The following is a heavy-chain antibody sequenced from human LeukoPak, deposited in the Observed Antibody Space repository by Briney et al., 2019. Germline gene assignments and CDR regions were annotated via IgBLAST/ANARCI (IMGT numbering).Heavy chain of an antibody. D-gene: IGHD3-3*02. CDR1: GGSFSGYY. CDR3: ANGLAMRDQDYGDY. V-gene: IGHV4-34*01. J-gene: IGHJ4*01. Sequence: SETLSLTCAVYGGSFSGYYWSWIRQPPGKGLEWIGEINHSGSTNYNPSLKSRVTISVDTSKNQFSLKLSSVTAADTAVYYCANGLAMRDQDYGDYWGQGTLVNVSS. CDR2: INHSGST.